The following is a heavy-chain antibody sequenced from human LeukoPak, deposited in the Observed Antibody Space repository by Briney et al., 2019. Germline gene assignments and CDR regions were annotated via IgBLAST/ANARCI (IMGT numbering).Heavy chain of an antibody. D-gene: IGHD3-3*01. V-gene: IGHV4-59*01. J-gene: IGHJ5*02. CDR2: IYYSGST. Sequence: SETLSLTCTVSGGSISSYYWSWIRQPPGKGLEWIGYIYYSGSTNYNPSLKSRVTISVDTSKNQFSLKLSSVTAADTAVYYCARAAPTYDFWSGYLFTFDPWGQGTLVTVSS. CDR1: GGSISSYY. CDR3: ARAAPTYDFWSGYLFTFDP.